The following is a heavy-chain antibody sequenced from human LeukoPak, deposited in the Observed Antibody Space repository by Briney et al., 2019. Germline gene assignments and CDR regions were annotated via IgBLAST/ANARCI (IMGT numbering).Heavy chain of an antibody. V-gene: IGHV4-4*07. CDR2: IYTSGST. CDR1: GGSISSYY. Sequence: SETQSLTCTVSGGSISSYYWSWIRQPAGKGLEWIGRIYTSGSTNYNPSLKSRVTTSEDKSKNQFSLKLSSVTAADTAVYYCARGGQGAVASYYYYYCMDVGGKGTTATVSS. J-gene: IGHJ6*03. CDR3: ARGGQGAVASYYYYYCMDV. D-gene: IGHD6-19*01.